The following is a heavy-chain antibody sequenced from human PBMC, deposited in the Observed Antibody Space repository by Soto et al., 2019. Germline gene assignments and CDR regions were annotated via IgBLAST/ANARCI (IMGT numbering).Heavy chain of an antibody. CDR3: ARVFVDTAMADY. CDR1: GFTFSDYY. V-gene: IGHV3-11*06. CDR2: ISSSSSYT. Sequence: GGYLRLSCAASGFTFSDYYMSWIRQAPGKGLEWVSYISSSSSYTNYADSVKGRFTISRDNAKNSLYLQMNSLRAEDTAVYYGARVFVDTAMADYWGQGTLVTVSS. D-gene: IGHD5-18*01. J-gene: IGHJ4*02.